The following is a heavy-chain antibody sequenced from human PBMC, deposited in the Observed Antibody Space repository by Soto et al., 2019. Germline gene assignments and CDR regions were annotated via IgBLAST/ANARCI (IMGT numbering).Heavy chain of an antibody. CDR2: VSGDNGHT. J-gene: IGHJ4*02. V-gene: IGHV1-18*04. Sequence: ASVKVSCKASGYTFTTYAITWMRQAPGQGLEWMGWVSGDNGHTNYEQKFQGRVTMTTDPSTSTAYMELRSLRSGDTAVYYCATGGGSGPIHYWGQGTLVTVSS. CDR1: GYTFTTYA. D-gene: IGHD6-19*01. CDR3: ATGGGSGPIHY.